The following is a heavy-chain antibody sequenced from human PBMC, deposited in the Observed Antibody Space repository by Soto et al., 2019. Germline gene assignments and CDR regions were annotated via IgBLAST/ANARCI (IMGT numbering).Heavy chain of an antibody. CDR2: ISSSSSYI. V-gene: IGHV3-21*01. D-gene: IGHD3-3*01. CDR3: ARGGGFTIFGVVGPLLAY. J-gene: IGHJ4*02. CDR1: GFTFSSYS. Sequence: GGSLRLSCAASGFTFSSYSMNWVRQAPGKGLEWVSSISSSSSYIYYADSVKGRFTISRDNAKNSLYLQMNSLRAEDTAVYYCARGGGFTIFGVVGPLLAYWGQGTLVTVSS.